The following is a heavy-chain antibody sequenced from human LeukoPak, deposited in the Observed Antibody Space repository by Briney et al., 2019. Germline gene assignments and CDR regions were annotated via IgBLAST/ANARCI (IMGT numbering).Heavy chain of an antibody. V-gene: IGHV3-38-3*01. CDR2: ISGGST. J-gene: IGHJ5*02. Sequence: QTGGSLRLSCAASGFTVSSNEMSWVRQAPGKGLEWVSSISGGSTYYADSRKGRFTISRDNSKNTLHLQMNSLRAEDTAVYYCAKDWTPFGGVDNWFDPWGQGTLVTVSS. CDR1: GFTVSSNE. CDR3: AKDWTPFGGVDNWFDP. D-gene: IGHD3-16*01.